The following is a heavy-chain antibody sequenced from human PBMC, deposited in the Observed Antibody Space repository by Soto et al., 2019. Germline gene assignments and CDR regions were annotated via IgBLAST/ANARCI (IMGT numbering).Heavy chain of an antibody. CDR2: ISASGGTT. CDR3: AKDRKSGSGWYWDY. V-gene: IGHV3-23*01. CDR1: GFTFSDYA. Sequence: EVQLLESGGGLVQPGGSLRLSCAASGFTFSDYAMSWVRQAPGKGLEWVSAISASGGTTYYADSVRGRFTISRDNSKNTLYLQMNCLRAEHTVVYYCAKDRKSGSGWYWDYWGQGTLVTVSS. J-gene: IGHJ4*02. D-gene: IGHD6-19*01.